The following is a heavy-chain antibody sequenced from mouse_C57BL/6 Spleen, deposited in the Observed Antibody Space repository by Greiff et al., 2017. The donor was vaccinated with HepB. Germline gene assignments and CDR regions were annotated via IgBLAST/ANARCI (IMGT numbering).Heavy chain of an antibody. Sequence: QVHVKQSGPELVKPGASVKISCKASGYAFSSSWMNWVKQRPGKGLEWIGRIYPGDGDTNYNGKFKGKATLTADKSSSTAYMQLSSLTSEDSAVYFCARGGYYYGSSPWYFDVWGTGTTVTVSS. V-gene: IGHV1-82*01. D-gene: IGHD1-1*01. J-gene: IGHJ1*03. CDR2: IYPGDGDT. CDR3: ARGGYYYGSSPWYFDV. CDR1: GYAFSSSW.